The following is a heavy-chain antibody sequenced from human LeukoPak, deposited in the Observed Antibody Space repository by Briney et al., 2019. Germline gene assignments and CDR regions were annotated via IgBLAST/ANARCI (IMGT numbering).Heavy chain of an antibody. CDR2: IIPIFGTA. J-gene: IGHJ4*02. CDR3: ANNYDILTGHSSFDH. Sequence: ASVKVSCKASGGTFTSYAISWMPQPPGQGLEWMGGIIPIFGTANYAQKFQGRVTITADESTSTAYMELSSLRSEDTAVYYCANNYDILTGHSSFDHWGQGTLVTVSS. CDR1: GGTFTSYA. D-gene: IGHD3-9*01. V-gene: IGHV1-69*01.